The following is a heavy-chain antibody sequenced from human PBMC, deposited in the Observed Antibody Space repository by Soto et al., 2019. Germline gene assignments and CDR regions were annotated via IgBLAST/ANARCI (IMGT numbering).Heavy chain of an antibody. Sequence: QVQLVESGGGVVQPGRSLRLSCAASGFTFSSYGMHWVRQAPGKGLEWVAVISYDGSNKYYADSVKGRFTISRDNSKNXXXMXXNSLRAEDTTVYYSTKVGRYYEILTGYRDHYGIAVWGPGTTVTVSS. J-gene: IGHJ6*02. CDR2: ISYDGSNK. CDR1: GFTFSSYG. CDR3: TKVGRYYEILTGYRDHYGIAV. V-gene: IGHV3-30*18. D-gene: IGHD3-9*01.